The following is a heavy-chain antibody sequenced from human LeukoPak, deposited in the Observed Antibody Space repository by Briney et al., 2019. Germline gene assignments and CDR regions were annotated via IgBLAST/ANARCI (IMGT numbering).Heavy chain of an antibody. CDR1: GYTLTELS. V-gene: IGHV1-24*01. D-gene: IGHD5-12*01. CDR3: ATAHIVATILNWFDP. J-gene: IGHJ5*02. CDR2: FDPEGGET. Sequence: ASVKVSCKVSGYTLTELSMHWVRQAPGKGLEWMGGFDPEGGETIYAQKFQGRVTMTEDTSTDTAYMELSSLRSEDTAVYYCATAHIVATILNWFDPWGQETLVTVSS.